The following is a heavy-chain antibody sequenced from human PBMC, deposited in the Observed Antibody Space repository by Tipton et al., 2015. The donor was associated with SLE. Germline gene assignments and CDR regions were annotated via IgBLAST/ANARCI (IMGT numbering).Heavy chain of an antibody. Sequence: QLVQSGAEVKKPGASVKVSCKASGYTFDDNGISWVRQAPGEGLEWMGWVSGYNGNTHYAQNFQGRVSMTTDTSTSTAYMELRSLTTDDTALYYCARDFVSRTTSFDYWGQGALVTVSS. CDR2: VSGYNGNT. J-gene: IGHJ4*02. CDR1: GYTFDDNG. D-gene: IGHD1-7*01. CDR3: ARDFVSRTTSFDY. V-gene: IGHV1-18*04.